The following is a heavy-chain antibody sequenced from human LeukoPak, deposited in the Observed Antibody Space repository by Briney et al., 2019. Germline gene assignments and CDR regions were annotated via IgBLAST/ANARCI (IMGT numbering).Heavy chain of an antibody. CDR3: AKGSMTTVSNRFDY. CDR1: GFTFSSYG. Sequence: GGSLRLSCAASGFTFSSYGMHWVRQAPGKGLEWVAFIRYDGSNKYYADSVKGRFTISRDNSKNTLYLQMNSLRAEDTAVYYCAKGSMTTVSNRFDYWGQGTLVTVSS. D-gene: IGHD4-17*01. V-gene: IGHV3-30*02. J-gene: IGHJ4*02. CDR2: IRYDGSNK.